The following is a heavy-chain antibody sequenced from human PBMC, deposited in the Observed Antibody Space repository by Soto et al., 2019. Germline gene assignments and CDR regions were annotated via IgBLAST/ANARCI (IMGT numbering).Heavy chain of an antibody. CDR2: ISYDGRHI. CDR1: GFIFSNYA. CDR3: ARDVSDYVLDV. J-gene: IGHJ6*02. V-gene: IGHV3-30*09. Sequence: QLHLVESGGGVVQPGNSLRLSCTASGFIFSNYAMHWVRQAPGKGLEWVALISYDGRHIYYADSVKGRFAISRDNSKNTLDLVRNSLRREDTAMYYCARDVSDYVLDVWGQGTTVNVSS. D-gene: IGHD4-17*01.